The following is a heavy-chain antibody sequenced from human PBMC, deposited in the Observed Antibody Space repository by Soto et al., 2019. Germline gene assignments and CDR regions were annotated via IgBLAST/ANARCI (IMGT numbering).Heavy chain of an antibody. CDR3: ARPYGDYYYYYGMDV. V-gene: IGHV3-33*01. Sequence: PGGSLRLSCAASGFTFSRYGMHWVRQAPGKGLEWVAVIWYDGSNKYYADSVKGRFTISRDNSKNTLYLQMNSLRAEDTAVYYCARPYGDYYYYYGMDVWGQGTTVTVSS. CDR2: IWYDGSNK. J-gene: IGHJ6*02. D-gene: IGHD4-17*01. CDR1: GFTFSRYG.